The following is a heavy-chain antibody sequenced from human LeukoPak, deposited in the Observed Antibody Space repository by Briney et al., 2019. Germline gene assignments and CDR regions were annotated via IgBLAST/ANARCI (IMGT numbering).Heavy chain of an antibody. D-gene: IGHD4-17*01. CDR1: GFTFSSYW. CDR2: IKQDGSEK. J-gene: IGHJ6*03. V-gene: IGHV3-7*01. Sequence: GGSLRLSCAASGFTFSSYWMSWVRQAPGKGLEWVANIKQDGSEKYYVDSVKSRFTISRDNAKNSLYLQMNSLRAEDTAVYYCARDYGVDYMDVWGKGTTVTVSS. CDR3: ARDYGVDYMDV.